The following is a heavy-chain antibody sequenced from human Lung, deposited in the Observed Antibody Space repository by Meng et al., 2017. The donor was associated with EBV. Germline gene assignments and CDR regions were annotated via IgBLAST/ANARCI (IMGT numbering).Heavy chain of an antibody. V-gene: IGHV4-30-2*01. CDR2: IYHSGST. J-gene: IGHJ4*02. CDR3: ARGVSDTAMVPYYFDY. CDR1: GGPISSGGYA. D-gene: IGHD5-18*01. Sequence: LQLAESGSRVGKTSQTLSLSCAASGGPISSGGYAWSWIRQPPGKGVEWIGYIYHSGSTYYNPSLKSRVTISVDRSKNQFSLKLSSVTAADTAVYYCARGVSDTAMVPYYFDYWGQGTLVTVSS.